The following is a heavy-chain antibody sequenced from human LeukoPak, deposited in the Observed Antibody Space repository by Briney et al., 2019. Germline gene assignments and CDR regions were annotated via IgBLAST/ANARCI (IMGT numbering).Heavy chain of an antibody. V-gene: IGHV1-8*03. J-gene: IGHJ4*02. CDR2: MNPNSGST. Sequence: ASVKVSCKASGYTFTSYDINWVRQATGQGLEWMGWMNPNSGSTGYAQKFQGRVTITRNTSISTAHMELSGLRSEDTAVYYCARGRSTGYPYYFEYWGQGTLVTVSS. CDR3: ARGRSTGYPYYFEY. D-gene: IGHD5-12*01. CDR1: GYTFTSYD.